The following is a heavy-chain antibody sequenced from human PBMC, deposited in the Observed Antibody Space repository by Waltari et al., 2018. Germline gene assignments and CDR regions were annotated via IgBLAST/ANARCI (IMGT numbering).Heavy chain of an antibody. Sequence: EVQLVESGGGLVQPGGSLRLSCAASGFTFSSYDMHWVRQATGKGLEWVSAIGTAGDTYYPGSVKVRFTISRESAKNSLDLQMNSLRAWDTAVYYGARGMHGIGGSYPDWYFDLWGRGTLVTVSS. V-gene: IGHV3-13*01. CDR3: ARGMHGIGGSYPDWYFDL. CDR2: IGTAGDT. D-gene: IGHD1-26*01. J-gene: IGHJ2*01. CDR1: GFTFSSYD.